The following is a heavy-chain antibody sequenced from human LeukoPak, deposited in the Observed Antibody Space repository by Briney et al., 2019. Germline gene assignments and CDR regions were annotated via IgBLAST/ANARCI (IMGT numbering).Heavy chain of an antibody. CDR3: ARGSRGLYFDY. CDR1: GFTFSSYS. CDR2: ISSSSSYI. J-gene: IGHJ4*02. V-gene: IGHV3-21*01. Sequence: GGSLRLSCAASGFTFSSYSMNWVRQAPGKGLEWVSSISSSSSYIYYADSVKGRFTISRDNAKNSLYLQMNSLGAEDTAVYYCARGSRGLYFDYWGQGTLVTVSS.